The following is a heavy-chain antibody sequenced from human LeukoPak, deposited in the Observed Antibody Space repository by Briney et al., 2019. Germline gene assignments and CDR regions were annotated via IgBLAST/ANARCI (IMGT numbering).Heavy chain of an antibody. D-gene: IGHD6-19*01. Sequence: GGSLRLPCAASGFTFGSYEMNWVRQAPGKGLEWVAYIGDSGGDIHYADSVKGRFTISRYNADNSLYLQMDSLRAEDTAVYYCARDGSVAVPGTLYFDSWGQGTLVTVSS. V-gene: IGHV3-48*03. CDR2: IGDSGGDI. CDR3: ARDGSVAVPGTLYFDS. CDR1: GFTFGSYE. J-gene: IGHJ4*02.